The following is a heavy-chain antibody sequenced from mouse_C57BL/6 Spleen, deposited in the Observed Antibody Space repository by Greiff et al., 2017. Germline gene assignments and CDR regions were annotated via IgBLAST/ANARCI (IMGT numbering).Heavy chain of an antibody. CDR1: GYSITSGYY. D-gene: IGHD3-2*02. J-gene: IGHJ3*01. Sequence: VQLQQSGPGLVKPSQSLSLTCSVTGYSITSGYYWNWIRQFPGNKLEWMGYISYDGSNNYNPSLKNRISITRDTSKNQFFLKLNSVTTEDTATYYCARGDSSGYGFAYWGQGTLVTVSA. CDR3: ARGDSSGYGFAY. CDR2: ISYDGSN. V-gene: IGHV3-6*01.